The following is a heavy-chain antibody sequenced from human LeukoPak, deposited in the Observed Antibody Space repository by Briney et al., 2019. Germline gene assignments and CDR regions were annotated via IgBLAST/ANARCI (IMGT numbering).Heavy chain of an antibody. Sequence: PGRSLRLSCAASGFTFSSYGMHWVRQAPGKGLEWVAVIWYDGSNKYYADSVKGRFTISRDNSKNTLYLQMNSLRAEDTAVYYCAREGFTMVRGVHYYYGMDVWGKGTTVTVSS. V-gene: IGHV3-33*01. D-gene: IGHD3-10*01. CDR2: IWYDGSNK. CDR1: GFTFSSYG. J-gene: IGHJ6*04. CDR3: AREGFTMVRGVHYYYGMDV.